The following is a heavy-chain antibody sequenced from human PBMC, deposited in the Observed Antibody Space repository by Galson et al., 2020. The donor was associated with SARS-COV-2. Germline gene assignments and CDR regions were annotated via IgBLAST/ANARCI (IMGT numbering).Heavy chain of an antibody. CDR2: TWYGGSFI. Sequence: GESLKISCAASGFSFRTSGMHWVRQAPGKGLEWVAVTWYGGSFIYYADSVKGRFTMSRDDSTNTVYLEMNRLRADDTSIYYCARGSGLSSPPAHYYDTSVYFAEYFQDCGLGTLVTVSS. V-gene: IGHV3-33*01. J-gene: IGHJ1*01. CDR1: GFSFRTSG. D-gene: IGHD3-22*01. CDR3: ARGSGLSSPPAHYYDTSVYFAEYFQD.